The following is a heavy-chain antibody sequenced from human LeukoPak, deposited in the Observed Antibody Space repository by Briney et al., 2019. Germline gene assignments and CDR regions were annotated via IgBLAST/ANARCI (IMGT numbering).Heavy chain of an antibody. CDR1: GFIFSNYG. Sequence: GGSLRLSCAASGFIFSNYGMHWVRQAPGKWLELVAVVSFDGSDEYHADSVKGRFTSSRDNSKNTLYLQMNSLRPEDTAVYYCVKALSKYSYVMDAWGQGTTVTVSS. V-gene: IGHV3-30*18. CDR3: VKALSKYSYVMDA. D-gene: IGHD2-2*01. J-gene: IGHJ6*02. CDR2: VSFDGSDE.